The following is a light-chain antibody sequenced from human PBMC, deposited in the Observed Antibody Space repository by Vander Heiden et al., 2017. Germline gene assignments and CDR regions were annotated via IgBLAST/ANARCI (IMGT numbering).Light chain of an antibody. Sequence: QSAPTHPAPVSWSPGPSIAVSCTGTSSDVGGYNSVSWYQQHPGKAPKLVIYDVTYRPSGVSNRFSGSKSGNTASLTISGLQNEDEADYYCSSYTSSSTLVFGTGTKVTVL. CDR3: SSYTSSSTLV. V-gene: IGLV2-14*03. CDR1: SSDVGGYNS. CDR2: DVT. J-gene: IGLJ1*01.